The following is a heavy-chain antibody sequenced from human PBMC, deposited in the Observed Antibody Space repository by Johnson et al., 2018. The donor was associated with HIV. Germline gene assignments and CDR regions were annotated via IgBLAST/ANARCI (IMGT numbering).Heavy chain of an antibody. D-gene: IGHD6-13*01. CDR3: ARVGIAAAGRDAFDI. J-gene: IGHJ3*02. Sequence: QVQLVESGGGVVQPGRSLRLSCAASGFTFSNYAMHWVRQAPGKGLEWVAVISFDGTKRYYADYVTGRFTISRDNSKNTLYLQMNSLRAEDTAVYYCARVGIAAAGRDAFDIWGQGTMVTVSS. CDR1: GFTFSNYA. CDR2: ISFDGTKR. V-gene: IGHV3-30-3*01.